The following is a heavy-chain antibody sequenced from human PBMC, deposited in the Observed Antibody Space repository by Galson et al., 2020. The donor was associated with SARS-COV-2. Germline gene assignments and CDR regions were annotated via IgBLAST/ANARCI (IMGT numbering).Heavy chain of an antibody. CDR3: ARDMHCPGGVCRFYGLDV. J-gene: IGHJ3*01. CDR1: GFIFSDYY. D-gene: IGHD2-8*02. CDR2: ISSSSSYK. Sequence: GGSLRLSCTASGFIFSDYYMNWVRQAPGKGLEWVSSISSSSSYKYYADSVKGRLTVSRDNAKRSLFLQLNSLRVKDTAVYYCARDMHCPGGVCRFYGLDVWGQGTMVTVSS. V-gene: IGHV3-21*01.